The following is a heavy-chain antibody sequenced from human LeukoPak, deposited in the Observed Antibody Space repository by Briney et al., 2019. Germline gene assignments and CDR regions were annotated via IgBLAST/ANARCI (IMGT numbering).Heavy chain of an antibody. J-gene: IGHJ4*02. D-gene: IGHD3-9*01. V-gene: IGHV3-21*01. Sequence: VGSLRLFCEASGFTFSSYSRNWVRHDTGKGLEWGSSISSSSSYIYYADSVKGRFTISRDNAKKSLYLQMASLRAEDTAVYYCATHGYSELRYFDWSTNEWGQGTLVTVSS. CDR3: ATHGYSELRYFDWSTNE. CDR2: ISSSSSYI. CDR1: GFTFSSYS.